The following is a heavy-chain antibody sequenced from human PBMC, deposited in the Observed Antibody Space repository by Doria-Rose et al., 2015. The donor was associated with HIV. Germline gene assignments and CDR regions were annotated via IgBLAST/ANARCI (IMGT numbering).Heavy chain of an antibody. Sequence: QVQLQESGPGLVKPSETLSLTCTVSGGSISNYYWTWIRQPPGKGLEWTGYIYYSWSTSYNPSLKSRVIISVDTSKNQFSLRLSSVTAADTAAYYCARGVGPALDYWGQGTLVTVSS. CDR2: IYYSWST. V-gene: IGHV4-59*01. J-gene: IGHJ4*02. CDR3: ARGVGPALDY. CDR1: GGSISNYY.